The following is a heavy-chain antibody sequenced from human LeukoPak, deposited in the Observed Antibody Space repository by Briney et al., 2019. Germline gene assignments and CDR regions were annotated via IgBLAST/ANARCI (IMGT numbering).Heavy chain of an antibody. CDR3: ARERRLVYYGSGSYSDY. CDR2: ISAYNGNT. D-gene: IGHD3-10*01. V-gene: IGHV1-18*01. Sequence: ASVKVSCKASGYTFTSYGISWVRQAPGQGLEWMGWISAYNGNTNYAQKLQGRVTMTTDTSTSTAYMELRSLRSDDTAVYYCARERRLVYYGSGSYSDYWGQGTLVTVSS. CDR1: GYTFTSYG. J-gene: IGHJ4*02.